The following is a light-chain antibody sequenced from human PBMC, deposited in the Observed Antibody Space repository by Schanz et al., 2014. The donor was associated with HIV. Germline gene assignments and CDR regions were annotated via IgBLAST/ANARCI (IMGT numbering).Light chain of an antibody. V-gene: IGKV1-5*03. J-gene: IGKJ1*01. Sequence: DIQMTQSPSTLSASVGDRVTITCRASQSISSYLAWYQQKPGKAPNLLIYKASSLESGVPSRFSGSGSGTEFALTISSLQPDDFATYYCQQYDRSSWTFGLGTKVETK. CDR2: KAS. CDR1: QSISSY. CDR3: QQYDRSSWT.